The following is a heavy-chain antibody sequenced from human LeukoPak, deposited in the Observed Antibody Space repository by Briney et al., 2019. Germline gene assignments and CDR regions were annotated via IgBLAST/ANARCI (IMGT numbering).Heavy chain of an antibody. CDR2: ISYDGSNK. D-gene: IGHD4-17*01. CDR3: AKVISRSTTWDAFDI. J-gene: IGHJ3*02. Sequence: PGRSLRLSCAASGFTFSNYGMHWVRQAPGKGLEWVAIISYDGSNKYYADSVKGRFTISRDNSKNTLYLQMNSLRAEDTAVYYCAKVISRSTTWDAFDIWGQGTMVTVSS. V-gene: IGHV3-30*18. CDR1: GFTFSNYG.